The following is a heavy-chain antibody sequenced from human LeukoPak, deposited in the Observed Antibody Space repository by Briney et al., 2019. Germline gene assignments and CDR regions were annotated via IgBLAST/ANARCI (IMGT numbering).Heavy chain of an antibody. CDR3: ARSYYYGSGSYGMDV. CDR1: GGSISSYY. V-gene: IGHV4-59*08. CDR2: IYYSGST. Sequence: SETLTLTCTVSGGSISSYYWSWIRQPPGKGLEWIGYIYYSGSTNYNPSLKSRVTISVDTSKNQFSLKLSSVTAADTAVYYCARSYYYGSGSYGMDVWGQGTTVTVSS. D-gene: IGHD3-10*01. J-gene: IGHJ6*02.